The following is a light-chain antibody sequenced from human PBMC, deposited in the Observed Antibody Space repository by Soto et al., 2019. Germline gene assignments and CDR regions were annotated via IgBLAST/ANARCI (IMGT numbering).Light chain of an antibody. Sequence: QAVVTQEPSLTVSPGGTVTLTCGSSTGAVTSGHYPYWFQQKPGQAPRTLIYDTSNKHSWTPARFSGSLLGGKAALTLSGAQHEDEAEYYCLLSYSGAHVVFVGGTKLTVL. CDR3: LLSYSGAHVV. CDR1: TGAVTSGHY. CDR2: DTS. J-gene: IGLJ2*01. V-gene: IGLV7-46*01.